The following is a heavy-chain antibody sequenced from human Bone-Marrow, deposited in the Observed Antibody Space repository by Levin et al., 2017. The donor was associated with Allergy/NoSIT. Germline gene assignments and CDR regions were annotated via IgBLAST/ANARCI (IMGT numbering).Heavy chain of an antibody. CDR2: MYHSGNS. D-gene: IGHD6-19*01. CDR1: GVSIYSSHW. CDR3: ARRTYGSSPGLDY. J-gene: IGHJ4*02. Sequence: SETLSLTCAVSGVSIYSSHWWTWVRQPPGKGLEWIGEMYHSGNSNYNPSLHSRVTISVDKAKNQFSLNLTSVTAADTAVYFCARRTYGSSPGLDYWGQGSLVTVSS. V-gene: IGHV4-4*02.